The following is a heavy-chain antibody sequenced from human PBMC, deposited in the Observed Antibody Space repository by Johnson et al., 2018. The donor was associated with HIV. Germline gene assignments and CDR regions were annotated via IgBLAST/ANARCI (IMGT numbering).Heavy chain of an antibody. CDR2: ISYGGKKQ. D-gene: IGHD3-16*02. CDR1: GFTFSSYA. V-gene: IGHV3-30*04. J-gene: IGHJ3*01. CDR3: ARDFGLGELSYETVDAFDF. Sequence: QVQLVESGGGVVQPGRSLRLSCAASGFTFSSYAMHWVRQAPGKGLEWVAVISYGGKKQYYVDSVAGRFTIARDNSKDTLYLQMNNLTTEDTAVYSCARDFGLGELSYETVDAFDFWGPGTLVTVSS.